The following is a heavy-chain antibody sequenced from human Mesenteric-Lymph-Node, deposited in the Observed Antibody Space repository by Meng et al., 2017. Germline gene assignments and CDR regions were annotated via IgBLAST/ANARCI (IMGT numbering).Heavy chain of an antibody. Sequence: PLLQSGAQGNKPRAAVKVPCKASGSSFTVYYMHWVRQAPGQVLEWMGRINPNSGGTNYAQKFQGRVTMTRDTSISTAYMELSRLRSDDTAVYYCARAKIPSSSSSFDYWGQGTLVTVSS. D-gene: IGHD6-6*01. J-gene: IGHJ4*02. CDR2: INPNSGGT. CDR3: ARAKIPSSSSSFDY. V-gene: IGHV1-2*06. CDR1: GSSFTVYY.